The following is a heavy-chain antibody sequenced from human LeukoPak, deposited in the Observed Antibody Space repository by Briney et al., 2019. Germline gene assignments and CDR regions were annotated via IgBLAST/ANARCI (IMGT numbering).Heavy chain of an antibody. CDR2: ISSSSSYI. D-gene: IGHD3-16*01. CDR1: GFTFSSHG. J-gene: IGHJ4*02. CDR3: ARDVRGGAFDY. Sequence: GGSLRLSCAASGFTFSSHGMNWVRQAPGKGLEWVSSISSSSSYIYYADSVKGRFTISRDNAKNSLYLQMNSLRAEDTAVYYCARDVRGGAFDYWGQGTLVTVSS. V-gene: IGHV3-21*01.